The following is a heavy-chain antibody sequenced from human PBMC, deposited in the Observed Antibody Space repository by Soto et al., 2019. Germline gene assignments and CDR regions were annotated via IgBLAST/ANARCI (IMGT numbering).Heavy chain of an antibody. Sequence: ASVKVSRKASGYTFNTYGISWVRQAPGQGLEWMGWISTFNGETRYAQKFQARVTVTTDTSTTTGYMELRSLRSDDTAVYYCARDVGYCSSSTCLIDHWGQGTLVTVSS. J-gene: IGHJ4*02. D-gene: IGHD2-2*01. CDR3: ARDVGYCSSSTCLIDH. V-gene: IGHV1-18*01. CDR2: ISTFNGET. CDR1: GYTFNTYG.